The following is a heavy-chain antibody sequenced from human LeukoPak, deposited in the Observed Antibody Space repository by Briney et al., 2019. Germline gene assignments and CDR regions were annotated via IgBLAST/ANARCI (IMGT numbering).Heavy chain of an antibody. V-gene: IGHV4-38-2*02. D-gene: IGHD3-10*01. CDR2: IYHSGRT. J-gene: IGHJ3*02. CDR1: GYSISSGYY. CDR3: ARDGESFDI. Sequence: SETLSLTCTVSGYSISSGYYWGWIRPPPGKGLEWIGSIYHSGRTYYNPSLKSRVTISVDTSKNQFSLKLSSVTAADTAVYYCARDGESFDIWGQGTMVTVSS.